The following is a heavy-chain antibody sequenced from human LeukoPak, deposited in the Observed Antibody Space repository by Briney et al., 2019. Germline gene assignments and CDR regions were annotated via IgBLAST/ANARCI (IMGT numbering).Heavy chain of an antibody. CDR3: ARLFGLGELIPVY. D-gene: IGHD3-10*01. CDR1: GFTFSNYA. J-gene: IGHJ4*02. Sequence: GGSLRLSCAASGFTFSNYAMNWVRQAPGMGLEWVSVISGNGAVTYYADSVKGRFTISRDNSKNTLYLQMNSLRAEDTAVYYCARLFGLGELIPVYWGQGTLVTVSS. V-gene: IGHV3-23*01. CDR2: ISGNGAVT.